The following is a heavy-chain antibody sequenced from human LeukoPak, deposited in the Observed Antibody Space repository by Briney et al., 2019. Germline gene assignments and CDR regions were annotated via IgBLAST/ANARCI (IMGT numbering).Heavy chain of an antibody. V-gene: IGHV4-30-4*08. D-gene: IGHD2-21*02. Sequence: TTSETLSLTCTVSGGSISSGDYYWNWIRQPPGKGLEWIGYIYYSGSTYYNPSLRSRVTISVDTSNNHFSLKLSSGTAADTAVYYCARDGGGLLFDPWGQGTLVTVSS. J-gene: IGHJ5*02. CDR3: ARDGGGLLFDP. CDR2: IYYSGST. CDR1: GGSISSGDYY.